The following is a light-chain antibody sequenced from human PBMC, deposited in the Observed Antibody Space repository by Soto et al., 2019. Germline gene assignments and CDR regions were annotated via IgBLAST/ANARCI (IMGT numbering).Light chain of an antibody. J-gene: IGKJ5*01. CDR1: QSVSNNY. V-gene: IGKV3-20*01. CDR2: GTS. CDR3: QQYGSSIT. Sequence: EIVLTQSPGSLSLSPRETSTLXXRASQSVSNNYLAWYQQKPGQAPXILIYGTSSRASGIPDRISGSGSGTDFTLTISRLEPEDFAVFYCQQYGSSITFGQGTRLEIK.